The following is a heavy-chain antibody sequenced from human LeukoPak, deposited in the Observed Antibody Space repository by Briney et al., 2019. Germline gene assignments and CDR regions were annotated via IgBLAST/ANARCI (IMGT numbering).Heavy chain of an antibody. J-gene: IGHJ4*02. Sequence: ASVKVSCKASGYTFTSYGISWVRQAPGQGLEWMGIINPSGGSTSYAQKFQGRVTMTRDTSTSTVYMELSSLRSEDTAVYYCARGDPVVGGKLDYWGQGTLVTVSS. V-gene: IGHV1-46*01. CDR3: ARGDPVVGGKLDY. D-gene: IGHD2-2*01. CDR2: INPSGGST. CDR1: GYTFTSYG.